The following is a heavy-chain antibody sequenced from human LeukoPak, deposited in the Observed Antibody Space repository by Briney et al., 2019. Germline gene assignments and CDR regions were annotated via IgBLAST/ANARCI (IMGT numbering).Heavy chain of an antibody. CDR2: ISNNAVRI. Sequence: GGSLRLSCAASGFTFTSYAMHWVRQAPGKGLEYVAAISNNAVRIYYLDSVKGRFTISRDNSKNTLCLQMGSLRAEDMAVYYCARDLSGGGLDYWGQGTLVTVSS. J-gene: IGHJ4*02. V-gene: IGHV3-64*02. D-gene: IGHD3-10*01. CDR1: GFTFTSYA. CDR3: ARDLSGGGLDY.